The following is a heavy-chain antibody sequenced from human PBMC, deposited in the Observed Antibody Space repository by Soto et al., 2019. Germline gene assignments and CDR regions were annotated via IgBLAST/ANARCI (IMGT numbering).Heavy chain of an antibody. CDR3: ARHEDGNSICGVDG. V-gene: IGHV4-34*01. J-gene: IGHJ6*04. D-gene: IGHD1-7*01. CDR1: GASFSGYY. Sequence: SEPLSLTFVVSGASFSGYYWSWIRQTPGMGLEWIGEVDHRGSTTYNPSLKNRASISIDSSKNLFSLELTSVTAADTALYFWARHEDGNSICGVDGWGKGTRVTVYS. CDR2: VDHRGST.